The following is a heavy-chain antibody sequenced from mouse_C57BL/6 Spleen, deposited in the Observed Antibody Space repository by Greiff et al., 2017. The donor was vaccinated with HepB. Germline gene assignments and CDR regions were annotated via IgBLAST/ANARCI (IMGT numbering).Heavy chain of an antibody. CDR2: IDPETGGT. CDR3: TRWAMDY. Sequence: QVQLKQSGAELVRPGASVTLSCKASGYTFTDYEMHWVKQTPVHGLEWIGAIDPETGGTAYNQKFKGKAILTADKSSSTAYMELRSLTSEDSAVYCCTRWAMDYWGQGTSVTVSS. V-gene: IGHV1-15*01. CDR1: GYTFTDYE. J-gene: IGHJ4*01.